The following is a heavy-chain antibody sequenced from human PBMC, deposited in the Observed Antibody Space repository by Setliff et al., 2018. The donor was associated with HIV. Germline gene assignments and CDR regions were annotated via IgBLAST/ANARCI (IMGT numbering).Heavy chain of an antibody. CDR1: GYTFTDYY. CDR2: IYPNTGGT. CDR3: ATGKLSGSGSPIYNWFDP. D-gene: IGHD3-10*01. Sequence: ASVKVSCKASGYTFTDYYIHWVRQAPGQGLEWVGWIYPNTGGTNYAQKFQGRVTMTRDTSISTAYMELSRLRSEDTAVYYCATGKLSGSGSPIYNWFDPWGQGTLVTVSS. V-gene: IGHV1-2*02. J-gene: IGHJ5*02.